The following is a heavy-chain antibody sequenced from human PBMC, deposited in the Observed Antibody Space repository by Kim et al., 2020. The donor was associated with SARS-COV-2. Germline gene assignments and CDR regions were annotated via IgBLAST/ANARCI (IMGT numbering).Heavy chain of an antibody. CDR2: INHSGST. Sequence: SETLSLTCAVYGGSFSGYYWSWIRQPPRKGLEWIGEINHSGSTNYNPSLKSRVTISVDTSKNQFSLKLSSVTAADTAVYYCARGEMRFDPWGQGTLVTVS. CDR3: ARGEMRFDP. V-gene: IGHV4-34*01. J-gene: IGHJ5*02. CDR1: GGSFSGYY.